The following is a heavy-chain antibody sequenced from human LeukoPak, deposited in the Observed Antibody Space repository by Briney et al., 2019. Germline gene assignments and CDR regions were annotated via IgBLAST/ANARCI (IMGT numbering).Heavy chain of an antibody. CDR3: ARYSGYDDGYDY. J-gene: IGHJ4*02. CDR1: GGSISSGDYY. CDR2: IYYSGST. V-gene: IGHV4-30-4*01. Sequence: KSSETLSLTCTVSGGSISSGDYYSSWIRQPPGKGLEWIGYIYYSGSTYYNPSLKSRVTISVDTSKNQFSLKLSSVTAADTAVYYCARYSGYDDGYDYWGQGTLVTVSS. D-gene: IGHD5-12*01.